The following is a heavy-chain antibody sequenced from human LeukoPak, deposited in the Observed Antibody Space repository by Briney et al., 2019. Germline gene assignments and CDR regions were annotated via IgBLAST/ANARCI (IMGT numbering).Heavy chain of an antibody. D-gene: IGHD3/OR15-3a*01. J-gene: IGHJ5*01. Sequence: GGSLRLSCVASGFTFSNYVMNWIRQAPGKGLEWVSGISHSGGRSYYGDSVRGRFTISRDNSNNTLYLQINSLRVDDTAIYYCVKAGANDFYKGWFDSWGQGTLVTVSP. CDR2: ISHSGGRS. CDR3: VKAGANDFYKGWFDS. V-gene: IGHV3-23*01. CDR1: GFTFSNYV.